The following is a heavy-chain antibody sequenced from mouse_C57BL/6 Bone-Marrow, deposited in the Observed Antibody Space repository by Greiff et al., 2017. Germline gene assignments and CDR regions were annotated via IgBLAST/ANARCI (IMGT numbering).Heavy chain of an antibody. CDR3: TDDYLYYAMDY. Sequence: VQLQQSGAELVRPGASVTLSCKASGYTFTDYEMHWVKQTPVHGLEWIGAIDPETGGTAYNQKFKGKAILTADKSSSTAYMELRSLTSEDSAVYYCTDDYLYYAMDYWGQGTSVTVSS. V-gene: IGHV1-15*01. D-gene: IGHD2-4*01. CDR1: GYTFTDYE. J-gene: IGHJ4*01. CDR2: IDPETGGT.